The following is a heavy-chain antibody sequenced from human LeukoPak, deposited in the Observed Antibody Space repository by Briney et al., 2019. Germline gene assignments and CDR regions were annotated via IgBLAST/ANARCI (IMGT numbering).Heavy chain of an antibody. V-gene: IGHV1-46*01. CDR3: ARDTYYYDSSGYYSQSYFDY. D-gene: IGHD3-22*01. J-gene: IGHJ4*02. CDR1: GYTFTSYY. Sequence: ASVKVSCKASGYTFTSYYVHWVRQAPGQGLEWMGIINPSGGSTSYAQKFQGRVTMTRDTSTSTVYMELSSLRSEDTAVYYCARDTYYYDSSGYYSQSYFDYWGQGTLVTVSS. CDR2: INPSGGST.